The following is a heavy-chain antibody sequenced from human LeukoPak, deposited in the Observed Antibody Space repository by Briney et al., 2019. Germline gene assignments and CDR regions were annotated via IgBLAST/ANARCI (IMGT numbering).Heavy chain of an antibody. V-gene: IGHV3-48*03. CDR1: GFTFNSYG. CDR3: ARDRGGGKPFDY. Sequence: GGSLRLSCAASGFTFNSYGMNWVRQAPGKGLEWVSYISGGGETTYYADSVKGRFTIFTDNTKNSLFLQMNSLRAEDTAVYYCARDRGGGKPFDYWGQGTLVTVSS. CDR2: ISGGGETT. D-gene: IGHD3-16*01. J-gene: IGHJ4*02.